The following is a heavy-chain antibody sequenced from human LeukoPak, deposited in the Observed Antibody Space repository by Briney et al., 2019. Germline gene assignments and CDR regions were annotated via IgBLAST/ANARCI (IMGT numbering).Heavy chain of an antibody. CDR2: IYHSGST. V-gene: IGHV4-38-2*01. D-gene: IGHD6-19*01. Sequence: PSETLSLTCAVSGYSISSGSYWGWIRQPPGKGLEWIGSIYHSGSTYYNPSLKSRVTISVDTSKNQFSLKLSSVTAADTAVYYCARGSQVAGTSSDAFDIWGQGTMVTVSS. CDR3: ARGSQVAGTSSDAFDI. CDR1: GYSISSGSY. J-gene: IGHJ3*02.